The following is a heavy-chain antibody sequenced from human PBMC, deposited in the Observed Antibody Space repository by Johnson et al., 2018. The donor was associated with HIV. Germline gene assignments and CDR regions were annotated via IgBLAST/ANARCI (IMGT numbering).Heavy chain of an antibody. CDR1: GFTFSRYA. V-gene: IGHV3-13*01. CDR2: IGTTGDT. CDR3: ARGNTFDI. Sequence: MQLVESGGGLVQPGGSLRLSCAASGFTFSRYAMHWIRQATGKGLEWVSGIGTTGDTYYPGSVKGRFTISRDHAKNSLHLQMNSLTAGDKAVYYCARGNTFDIWGQGTLVTVSS. J-gene: IGHJ3*02.